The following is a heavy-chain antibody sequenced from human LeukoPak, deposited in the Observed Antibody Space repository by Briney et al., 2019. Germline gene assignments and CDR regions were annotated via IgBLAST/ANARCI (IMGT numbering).Heavy chain of an antibody. D-gene: IGHD3-16*01. Sequence: SETLSLTCTVSGGSISSSSYYWGWIRQPPGKGLEWIGSMYYSGSTYYNPPLKSRVTISVDTSKNQFALKLSSVTAADTAVYYCAHFRGGAFDFWGQGTMVTVSA. V-gene: IGHV4-39*01. CDR2: MYYSGST. CDR3: AHFRGGAFDF. CDR1: GGSISSSSYY. J-gene: IGHJ3*01.